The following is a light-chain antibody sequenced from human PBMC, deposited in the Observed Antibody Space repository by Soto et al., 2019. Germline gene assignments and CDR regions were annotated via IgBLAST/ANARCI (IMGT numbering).Light chain of an antibody. Sequence: QSVLTQPPSVSGAPGQRISISCTGSSSDVGYHNYVSWYQQHPGKAPKLMIYEVSDRPSGVSNRFSGSKSGNTASLTISGLQAEDEADYYCSSYTTTSALDVFGTGTKLTVL. J-gene: IGLJ1*01. CDR1: SSDVGYHNY. CDR2: EVS. CDR3: SSYTTTSALDV. V-gene: IGLV2-14*01.